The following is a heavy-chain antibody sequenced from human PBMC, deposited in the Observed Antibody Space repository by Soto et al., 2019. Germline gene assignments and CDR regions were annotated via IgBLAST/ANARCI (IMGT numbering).Heavy chain of an antibody. J-gene: IGHJ6*02. V-gene: IGHV6-1*01. Sequence: SQTLSLTCAISGDSVSSNSAAWNWIRQSPSRGLEWLGRTYYRSKWYNDYAVSVKSRITINPDTSKNQFSLQLNSVTPEDTAVYDCAFSVGVAGTIYYYYGMDVCGQGTTVTVSS. D-gene: IGHD6-19*01. CDR1: GDSVSSNSAA. CDR2: TYYRSKWYN. CDR3: AFSVGVAGTIYYYYGMDV.